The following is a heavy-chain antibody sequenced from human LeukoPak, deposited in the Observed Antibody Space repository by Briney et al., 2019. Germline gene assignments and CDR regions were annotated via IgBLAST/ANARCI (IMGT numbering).Heavy chain of an antibody. J-gene: IGHJ4*02. CDR2: ISSSSSYI. CDR3: ARALNWNYRAPFDY. Sequence: GGSLRLSCAASGFTFSSYSMNWVRQAPGKGLEWVSSISSSSSYIYYADSVKGRFTISRDNAKNSLYLQMNSLRAEDTVVYYCARALNWNYRAPFDYWGQGTLVTVSS. V-gene: IGHV3-21*01. D-gene: IGHD1-7*01. CDR1: GFTFSSYS.